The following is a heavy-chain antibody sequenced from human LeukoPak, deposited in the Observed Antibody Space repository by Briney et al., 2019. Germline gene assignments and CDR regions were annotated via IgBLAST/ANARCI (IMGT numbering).Heavy chain of an antibody. CDR3: VRGRYYHDS. Sequence: GGSLRLSCAASGFTLSTYWMHWVRQAPGKGLVWVSRFNSDGSGTYYADSVKGRFTISRDNAKNTLYLQMNSLRAEDTAVYYCVRGRYYHDSWGQGTLVTVSS. V-gene: IGHV3-74*01. J-gene: IGHJ4*02. D-gene: IGHD3-3*01. CDR1: GFTLSTYW. CDR2: FNSDGSGT.